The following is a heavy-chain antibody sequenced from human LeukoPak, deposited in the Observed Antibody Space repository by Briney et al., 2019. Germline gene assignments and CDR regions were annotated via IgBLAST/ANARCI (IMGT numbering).Heavy chain of an antibody. D-gene: IGHD3-16*02. J-gene: IGHJ4*02. CDR3: ARAYNTYYDYVWGSYRENYFDY. V-gene: IGHV3-11*04. CDR1: GFTFSDYY. CDR2: ISSSGSTI. Sequence: PGGSLRLSCAASGFTFSDYYMSWIRQAPGKGLEWVSYISSSGSTIYYADSVKGRFTISRDNAKNSLYLQMNSLRAEDTAVYYCARAYNTYYDYVWGSYRENYFDYWGQGTLVTVSS.